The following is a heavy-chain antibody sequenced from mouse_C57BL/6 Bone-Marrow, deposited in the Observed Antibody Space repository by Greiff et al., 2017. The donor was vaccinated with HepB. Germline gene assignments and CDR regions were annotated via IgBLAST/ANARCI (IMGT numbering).Heavy chain of an antibody. V-gene: IGHV5-2*01. CDR2: INSDGGST. Sequence: VKLVESGGGLVQPGESLKLSCESNEYEFPSHDMSWVRTTPEKRLELVAAINSDGGSTYYPDTMERRFIISRDNTKKTLYLQMSSLRSEDTALYYCARRFPYYYGSSPYWYFDVWGTGTTVTVSS. CDR3: ARRFPYYYGSSPYWYFDV. J-gene: IGHJ1*03. D-gene: IGHD1-1*01. CDR1: EYEFPSHD.